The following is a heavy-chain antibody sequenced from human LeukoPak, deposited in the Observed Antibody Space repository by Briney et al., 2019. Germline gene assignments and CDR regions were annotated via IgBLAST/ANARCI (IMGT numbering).Heavy chain of an antibody. CDR2: IKSKTDGGTT. J-gene: IGHJ4*02. Sequence: GGSLRLSCEVSGFTFSHAWMSWVRQAPGKGLEWVGRIKSKTDGGTTDYAAPVKGRFTISRDDSKNTLYLQMNTLKTEDTAVYYCTTDPTYYYDTSGYYFYWGQGTLVTVSS. D-gene: IGHD3-22*01. V-gene: IGHV3-15*01. CDR1: GFTFSHAW. CDR3: TTDPTYYYDTSGYYFY.